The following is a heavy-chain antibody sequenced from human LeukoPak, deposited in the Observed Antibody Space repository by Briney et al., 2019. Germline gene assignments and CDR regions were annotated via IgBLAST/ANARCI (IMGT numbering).Heavy chain of an antibody. J-gene: IGHJ4*02. D-gene: IGHD3-10*01. Sequence: KSGGSLRLSCAASGFTFSDYYMSWIRQPPGKGLEWIGYIYYSGSTNYNPSLKSRVTISVDTSKNQFSLKLSSVTAADTAVYYCARVDSVYYGSGSYSYYFDYWGQGTLVTVSS. CDR2: IYYSGST. CDR3: ARVDSVYYGSGSYSYYFDY. V-gene: IGHV4-59*01. CDR1: GFTFSDYY.